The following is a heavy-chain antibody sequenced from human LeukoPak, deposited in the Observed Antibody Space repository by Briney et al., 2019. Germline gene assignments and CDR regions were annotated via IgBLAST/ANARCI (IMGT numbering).Heavy chain of an antibody. D-gene: IGHD3-10*01. CDR3: ASGWYYGSGRKNAFDI. J-gene: IGHJ3*02. CDR2: IYTSGST. CDR1: GGSISSNSYY. Sequence: SETLSLTCAVSGGSISSNSYYWSWIRQPAGKGLEWIGRIYTSGSTNYNPSLKSRVTISVDTSKNQFSLKLSSVTAADTAVYYCASGWYYGSGRKNAFDIWGQGTMVTVSS. V-gene: IGHV4-61*02.